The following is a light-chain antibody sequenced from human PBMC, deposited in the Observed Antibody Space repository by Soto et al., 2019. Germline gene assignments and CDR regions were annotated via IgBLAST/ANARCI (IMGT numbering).Light chain of an antibody. CDR3: QQYHNWPPQYT. CDR1: QTVASN. V-gene: IGKV3-15*01. Sequence: EIVMTQSPATLSVSPGERATLSCRASQTVASNLAWYQQKPGQAPRLLIHGASTRATGVSARFSGSGSGTEFTLTISSLQFADFAVYYCQQYHNWPPQYTFGQGTKLQIK. J-gene: IGKJ2*01. CDR2: GAS.